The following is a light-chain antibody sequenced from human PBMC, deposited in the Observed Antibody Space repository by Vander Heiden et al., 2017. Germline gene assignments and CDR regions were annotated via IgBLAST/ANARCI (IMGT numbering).Light chain of an antibody. J-gene: IGLJ1*01. CDR3: AAWDGTLRGYV. Sequence: QSVLTQPPSASGAPGQTVTISCSGGRSNIGGNHVSWYQQLPGAAPKLLIHRSTQRPSGVPDRFSGSKSATSASLAISGLRSEDEAEYYCAAWDGTLRGYVFGTGTEVTVL. V-gene: IGLV1-47*01. CDR1: RSNIGGNH. CDR2: RST.